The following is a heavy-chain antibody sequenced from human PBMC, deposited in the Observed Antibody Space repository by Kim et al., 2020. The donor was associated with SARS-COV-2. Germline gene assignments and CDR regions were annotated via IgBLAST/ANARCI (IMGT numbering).Heavy chain of an antibody. Sequence: ASVKVSCKASGYTFTTDYIHWIRQAPGQGLEWMGIINPSGGSTTYAQKFQGRVTMTRDTSASTVYLELGSLTSEDTAVFYCARVGSGRSPLDYLGHGTLVTVS. CDR1: GYTFTTDY. J-gene: IGHJ4*01. V-gene: IGHV1-46*01. D-gene: IGHD3-10*01. CDR3: ARVGSGRSPLDY. CDR2: INPSGGST.